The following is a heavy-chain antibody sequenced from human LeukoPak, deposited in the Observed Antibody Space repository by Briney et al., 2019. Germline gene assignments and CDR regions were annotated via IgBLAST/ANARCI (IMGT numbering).Heavy chain of an antibody. CDR2: IYYSGST. Sequence: SPTLSLTCTVSGGSISSGDYYWSWIRQPPGKGLEWIGYIYYSGSTYYNPSLKSRVTISVDTSKNQFSLKLSSVTAADTAVYYCARITHDSSGYYYYMGAFDIWGQGTMVTVSS. J-gene: IGHJ3*02. CDR1: GGSISSGDYY. D-gene: IGHD3-22*01. CDR3: ARITHDSSGYYYYMGAFDI. V-gene: IGHV4-30-4*08.